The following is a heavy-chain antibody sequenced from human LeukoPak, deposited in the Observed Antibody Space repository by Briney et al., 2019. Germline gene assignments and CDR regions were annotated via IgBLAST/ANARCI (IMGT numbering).Heavy chain of an antibody. CDR2: IYYSGST. CDR3: ARLRSAAGSGPSDY. J-gene: IGHJ4*02. D-gene: IGHD6-13*01. CDR1: GGSISSSNSY. V-gene: IGHV4-39*01. Sequence: PSETLSLTCTVSGGSISSSNSYWGWIRQPPGKGLEGIGSIYYSGSTYYNPSLKSRVTISVDTSKNQFSLKLSSVTAADTAVYYCARLRSAAGSGPSDYWGQGTLVTVSS.